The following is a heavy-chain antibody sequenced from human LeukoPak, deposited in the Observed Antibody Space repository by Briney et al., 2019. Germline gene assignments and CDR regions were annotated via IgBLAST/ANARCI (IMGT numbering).Heavy chain of an antibody. CDR3: ARGGPYCSGGSCSAIDF. D-gene: IGHD2-15*01. V-gene: IGHV1-18*01. Sequence: ASVKVSCKASSYTFTTSGISWVRQAPGQGLEWMGWINVYNSNTNYARNFQGRVTMTTDTSTSTVYMELRSLRSDDTAVYYCARGGPYCSGGSCSAIDFWGQGTLVTVSS. CDR2: INVYNSNT. J-gene: IGHJ4*02. CDR1: SYTFTTSG.